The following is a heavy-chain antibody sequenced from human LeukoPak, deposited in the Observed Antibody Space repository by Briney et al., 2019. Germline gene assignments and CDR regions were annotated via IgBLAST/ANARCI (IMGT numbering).Heavy chain of an antibody. D-gene: IGHD4-23*01. V-gene: IGHV1-46*01. CDR1: GYTFTNYA. Sequence: ASVKVSCKASGYTFTNYAMNWVRQAPGQGLEWMGIINPSGGSTSYAQKFQGRVTMTRDTSTSTVYMELSSLRSEDTAVYYCARDETGGNVLDYWGQGTLVTVSS. CDR3: ARDETGGNVLDY. J-gene: IGHJ4*02. CDR2: INPSGGST.